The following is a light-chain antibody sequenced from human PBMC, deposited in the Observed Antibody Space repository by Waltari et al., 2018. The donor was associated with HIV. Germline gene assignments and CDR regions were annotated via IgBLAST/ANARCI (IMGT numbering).Light chain of an antibody. CDR2: GAS. V-gene: IGKV3-20*01. J-gene: IGKJ3*01. Sequence: EIVLTQSPGTLSLSPGERATLSCRASQSVSNNYLAWYQQKPGQAHRLLIDGASSRATGIPDRFSGSGSGTDFTLTISRLEPEDFAVYYCQQYGGSSFTFGPGTKVDIK. CDR3: QQYGGSSFT. CDR1: QSVSNNY.